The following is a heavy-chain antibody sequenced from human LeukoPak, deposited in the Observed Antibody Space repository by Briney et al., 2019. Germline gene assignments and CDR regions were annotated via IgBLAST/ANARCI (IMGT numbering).Heavy chain of an antibody. Sequence: ASVKVSCKASGYTFSGYGFSWVRQAPGQGLKWMGWVSAYNGNTKYAQNYQGRVTMTTDTSTSTAYMELRSLRSDDTAVYYCARGGGSYGDYSLWLGYWGQGTLVTVSS. V-gene: IGHV1-18*01. CDR2: VSAYNGNT. CDR3: ARGGGSYGDYSLWLGY. D-gene: IGHD4-17*01. J-gene: IGHJ4*02. CDR1: GYTFSGYG.